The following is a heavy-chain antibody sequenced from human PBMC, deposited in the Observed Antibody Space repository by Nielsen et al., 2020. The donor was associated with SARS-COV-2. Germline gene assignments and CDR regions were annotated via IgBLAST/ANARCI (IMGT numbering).Heavy chain of an antibody. Sequence: ASVKVSCKASGYSFITYAMHWVRQAPGQSLEWMGWINAGNRNTKYSQKFQGRVTITRDTSASTAYMELSGLRSEDTAVYYCATWQQLVPFDYWGQGTLVTVSS. D-gene: IGHD6-13*01. V-gene: IGHV1-3*01. CDR3: ATWQQLVPFDY. CDR1: GYSFITYA. J-gene: IGHJ4*02. CDR2: INAGNRNT.